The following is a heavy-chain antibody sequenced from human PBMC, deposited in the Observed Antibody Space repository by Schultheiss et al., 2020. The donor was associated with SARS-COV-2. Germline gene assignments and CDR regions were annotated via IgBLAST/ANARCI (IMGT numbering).Heavy chain of an antibody. CDR2: ISWNSGNI. J-gene: IGHJ4*02. D-gene: IGHD2-15*01. Sequence: SLKISCAASGFTFDDYAMHWVRQAPGKGLEWVSGISWNSGNIGYADSVKGRFTISRDNSKNTLYLQMNSLRAEDTALYYCAKVNLGYCSGGSCWGASFDYWGQGTLVTVSS. CDR3: AKVNLGYCSGGSCWGASFDY. CDR1: GFTFDDYA. V-gene: IGHV3-9*01.